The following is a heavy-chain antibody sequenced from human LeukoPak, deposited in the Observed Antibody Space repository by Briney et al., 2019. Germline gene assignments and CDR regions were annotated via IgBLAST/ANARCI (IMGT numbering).Heavy chain of an antibody. D-gene: IGHD1-1*01. J-gene: IGHJ4*02. CDR2: INHSGST. V-gene: IGHV4-39*07. CDR3: ARGRGVKYNYDRIYYFDY. CDR1: GVSISSSNSY. Sequence: SETLSLTCTVSGVSISSSNSYWGWIRQPPGKGLEWIGEINHSGSTNYNPSLKSRVTISIDTSNNQFSLKLSSVTAADTAVYYCARGRGVKYNYDRIYYFDYWGQGTLVTVSS.